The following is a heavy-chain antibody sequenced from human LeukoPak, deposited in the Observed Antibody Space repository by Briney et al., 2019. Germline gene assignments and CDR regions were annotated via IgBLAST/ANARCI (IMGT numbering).Heavy chain of an antibody. CDR1: GFTFSSYG. CDR2: ISYDGSNK. Sequence: PGGSLRLSCAASGFTFSSYGMHWVRQAPGKGLEWVAVISYDGSNKYYADSVKGRFTISRDNSKNTLYLQMNSLRAEDTAVYYCAKGGYSYRGGRFDYWGQGTLVTVSS. V-gene: IGHV3-30*18. J-gene: IGHJ4*02. CDR3: AKGGYSYRGGRFDY. D-gene: IGHD5-18*01.